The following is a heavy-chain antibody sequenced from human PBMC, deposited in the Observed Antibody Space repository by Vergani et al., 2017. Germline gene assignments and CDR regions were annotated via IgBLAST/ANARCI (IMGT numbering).Heavy chain of an antibody. V-gene: IGHV3-23*01. D-gene: IGHD5-24*01. Sequence: EVQLLESGGGLEQPGGSLRLSCAASGFRFSSYAMSWVRQAPGKGLEWVSGLTASGSGISYADSVRGRFTISRDNSKNTLFLQMDSLRAEDTAVYYCAKSGWLQHFGAHYFDSWGQGILVTVSS. CDR1: GFRFSSYA. CDR3: AKSGWLQHFGAHYFDS. CDR2: LTASGSGI. J-gene: IGHJ4*02.